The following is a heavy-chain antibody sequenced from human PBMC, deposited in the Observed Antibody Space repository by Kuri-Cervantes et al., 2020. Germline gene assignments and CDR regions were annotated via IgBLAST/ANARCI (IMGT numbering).Heavy chain of an antibody. J-gene: IGHJ1*01. CDR2: IRSKANSYAT. CDR3: IRLHVDGDHGY. CDR1: GFTVSGSA. D-gene: IGHD4-17*01. Sequence: GGSLRLSSAAAGFTVSGSAMHWVRQASGKGLEWVGGIRSKANSYATAYAASVKGRFTIYRDDSKNTAFLQMNSLKTEDTAVYYCIRLHVDGDHGYWGQGTLVTVSS. V-gene: IGHV3-73*01.